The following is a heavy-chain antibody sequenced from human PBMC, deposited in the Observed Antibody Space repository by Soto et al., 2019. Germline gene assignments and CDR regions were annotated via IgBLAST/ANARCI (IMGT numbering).Heavy chain of an antibody. V-gene: IGHV1-18*01. CDR1: GYTFTSYG. J-gene: IGHJ6*04. CDR2: ISAYNGNT. CDR3: ARVRYYDSPSTHYYHYGMDV. Sequence: QVQLVQSGAEVKKPGASVKVSCKASGYTFTSYGISWVRQAPGQGLERMGWISAYNGNTNYAQKVQVRVTMTTDTSTSTAYMERSSLRSDDTAVYYCARVRYYDSPSTHYYHYGMDVWCEETTVTVFS. D-gene: IGHD3-22*01.